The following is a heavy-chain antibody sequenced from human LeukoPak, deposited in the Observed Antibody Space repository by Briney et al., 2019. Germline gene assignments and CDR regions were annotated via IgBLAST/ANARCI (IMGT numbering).Heavy chain of an antibody. V-gene: IGHV3-48*03. D-gene: IGHD3-10*01. J-gene: IGHJ4*02. CDR1: GFTFSSYE. CDR2: ISSSGSTI. CDR3: AFMVRGVYFDY. Sequence: GGSLRLSCAASGFTFSSYEMNWVRQAPGKGLEWVSYISSSGSTIYYADSVKGRFTISRDNAKNSLYLQMNSLRAEDTAVYYCAFMVRGVYFDYWGQGTLVPVSS.